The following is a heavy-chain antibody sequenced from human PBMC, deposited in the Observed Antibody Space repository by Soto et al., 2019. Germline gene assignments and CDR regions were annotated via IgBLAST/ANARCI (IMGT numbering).Heavy chain of an antibody. CDR3: ARWSYLDY. V-gene: IGHV3-23*01. Sequence: PGGSLRLSCVASGFSFGSYALTWVRQAPGKGLEWVSTISGSDGKTFYADAVKGRFSISRDISQSTLYLQMNSQRADDTAIYYCARWSYLDYWGQGTRVTVSS. D-gene: IGHD3-3*01. CDR1: GFSFGSYA. CDR2: ISGSDGKT. J-gene: IGHJ4*02.